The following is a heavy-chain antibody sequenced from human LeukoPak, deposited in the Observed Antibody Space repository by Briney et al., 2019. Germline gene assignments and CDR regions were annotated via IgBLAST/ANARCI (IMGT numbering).Heavy chain of an antibody. CDR2: IRYDGRNK. CDR1: GFTFSSYG. J-gene: IGHJ5*02. D-gene: IGHD2-2*02. CDR3: AKEYCSSTSCYSFFWFDP. Sequence: GGSLRLSCAASGFTFSSYGMHWVRQAPGKGLEWVAFIRYDGRNKYYADSVKGRFTISRDNSKNTLYLQMNSLRAEDAAVYYCAKEYCSSTSCYSFFWFDPWGQGTLVTVSS. V-gene: IGHV3-30*02.